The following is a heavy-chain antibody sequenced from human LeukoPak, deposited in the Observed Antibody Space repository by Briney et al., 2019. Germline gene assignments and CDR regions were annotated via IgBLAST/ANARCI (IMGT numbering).Heavy chain of an antibody. Sequence: SETLSLTCTVSGGSISSSSYYWGWIRQPPGKGLEWIGSIYYSGSTYYNPSLKSRVTISVDTSRNQFSLKLSSVTAADTAVCYCARDYDILTDYYYGMDVWGQGTTVTVSS. CDR2: IYYSGST. CDR1: GGSISSSSYY. CDR3: ARDYDILTDYYYGMDV. V-gene: IGHV4-39*07. J-gene: IGHJ6*02. D-gene: IGHD3-9*01.